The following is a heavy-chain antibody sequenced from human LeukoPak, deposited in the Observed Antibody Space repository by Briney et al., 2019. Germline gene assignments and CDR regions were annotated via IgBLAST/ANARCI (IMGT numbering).Heavy chain of an antibody. J-gene: IGHJ4*02. D-gene: IGHD3-22*01. V-gene: IGHV4-59*12. CDR2: IYYSGST. Sequence: SETLSLTCTVSGGSISSYYWSWIRQPPGKGLEWIGYIYYSGSTNYNPSLKSRVTISVDTSKNQFSLKLSSVTAADTAVYYCARDARDSSGYYVDYWGQGTLVTVSS. CDR3: ARDARDSSGYYVDY. CDR1: GGSISSYY.